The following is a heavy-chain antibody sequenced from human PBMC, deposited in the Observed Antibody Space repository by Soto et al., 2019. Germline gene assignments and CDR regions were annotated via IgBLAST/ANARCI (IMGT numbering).Heavy chain of an antibody. CDR3: ARDHSGYSSSWLRTHRNYYYYGMDV. J-gene: IGHJ6*02. CDR2: INPNSGGT. CDR1: GYTFTGYY. D-gene: IGHD6-13*01. V-gene: IGHV1-2*04. Sequence: ASVKVSCKASGYTFTGYYMHWVRQAPGQGLEWMGWINPNSGGTNYAQKFQGWVTMTRDTSISTAYMELSRLRSDDTAVYYCARDHSGYSSSWLRTHRNYYYYGMDVWGQGTTVTV.